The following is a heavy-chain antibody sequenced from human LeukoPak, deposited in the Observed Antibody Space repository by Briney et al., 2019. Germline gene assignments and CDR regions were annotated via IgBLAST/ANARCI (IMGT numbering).Heavy chain of an antibody. J-gene: IGHJ6*02. CDR3: ARAFTVTTPNYYYYYGMDV. V-gene: IGHV4-59*01. Sequence: SETLSLTCTVSGGSISSYYWSWIRQPPGKGLEWIGYIYYSGSTNYNPSLKSRVTISVDTSKNQFSLKLSSVTAADTAVYYCARAFTVTTPNYYYYYGMDVWGQGTTVTVSS. CDR2: IYYSGST. CDR1: GGSISSYY. D-gene: IGHD4-4*01.